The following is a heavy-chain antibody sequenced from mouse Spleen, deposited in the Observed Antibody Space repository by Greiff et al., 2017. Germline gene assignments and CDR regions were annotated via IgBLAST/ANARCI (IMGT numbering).Heavy chain of an antibody. V-gene: IGHV1-15*01. Sequence: VQLQQSGAELVRPGASVTLSCKASGYTFTDYEMHWVKQTPVHGLEWIGAIDPETGGTAYNQKFKGKATLTADKSSSTAYMELRSLTSEDSAVYYCTRQTGTFYAMDYWGQGTSVTVSS. D-gene: IGHD4-1*01. CDR2: IDPETGGT. CDR1: GYTFTDYE. CDR3: TRQTGTFYAMDY. J-gene: IGHJ4*01.